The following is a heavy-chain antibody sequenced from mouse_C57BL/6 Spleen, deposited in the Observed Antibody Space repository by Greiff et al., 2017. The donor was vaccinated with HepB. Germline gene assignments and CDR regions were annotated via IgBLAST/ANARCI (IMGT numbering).Heavy chain of an antibody. Sequence: VQLQQSGPVLVKPGASVKMSCKASGYTFTDYYMNWVKQSHGKSLEWIGVINPYNGGTSYNQKFKGKATLTVDKSSSTAYMELNSLTSEDSAVYYCARGAAQAPYYYAMDYWGQGTSVTVSS. CDR2: INPYNGGT. CDR1: GYTFTDYY. J-gene: IGHJ4*01. V-gene: IGHV1-19*01. CDR3: ARGAAQAPYYYAMDY. D-gene: IGHD3-2*02.